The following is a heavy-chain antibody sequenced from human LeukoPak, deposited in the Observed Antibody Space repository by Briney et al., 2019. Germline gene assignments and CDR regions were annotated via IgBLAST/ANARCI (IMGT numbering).Heavy chain of an antibody. J-gene: IGHJ4*02. CDR1: GFTFSSYE. D-gene: IGHD3-22*01. V-gene: IGHV3-48*03. Sequence: GGSLRLSCAASGFTFSSYEMNWVRQAPGKGLEWVSYISSSGSTIYYADSVKGRFTISRDNAKNSLYLQMNSLRAEDTAVYYCASKDPYDSRGYLLDYWGQGTLVTVSS. CDR3: ASKDPYDSRGYLLDY. CDR2: ISSSGSTI.